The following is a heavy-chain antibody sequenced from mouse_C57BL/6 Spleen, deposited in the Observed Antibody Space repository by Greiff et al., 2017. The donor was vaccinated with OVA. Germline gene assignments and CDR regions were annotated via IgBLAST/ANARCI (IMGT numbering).Heavy chain of an antibody. J-gene: IGHJ3*01. Sequence: QVQLQQSGPGLVQPSQSLSITCTVSGFSLTSYGVHWVRQSPGKGLEWLGVIWSGGSTDYNAAFISRLSISKDNSKSQVFFKMNSLQADDTAIYYCTREYGYGGAWFAYWGQGTLVTVSA. CDR3: TREYGYGGAWFAY. V-gene: IGHV2-2*01. CDR2: IWSGGST. D-gene: IGHD2-2*01. CDR1: GFSLTSYG.